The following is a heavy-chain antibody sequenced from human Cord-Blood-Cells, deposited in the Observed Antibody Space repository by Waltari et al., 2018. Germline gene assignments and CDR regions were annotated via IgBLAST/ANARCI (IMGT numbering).Heavy chain of an antibody. J-gene: IGHJ5*02. D-gene: IGHD6-13*01. CDR3: ARGVPYSSSWRNWFDP. Sequence: VQMVQSGAEVKKPGTSVKVSCKASGYTFTSYDINWVRKATGQGLEWMGWMNPNSGNTGSAQKFQGRVTMTRNTSISTAYMELSSLRSEDTAVYYCARGVPYSSSWRNWFDPWGQGTLVTVSS. CDR1: GYTFTSYD. V-gene: IGHV1-8*01. CDR2: MNPNSGNT.